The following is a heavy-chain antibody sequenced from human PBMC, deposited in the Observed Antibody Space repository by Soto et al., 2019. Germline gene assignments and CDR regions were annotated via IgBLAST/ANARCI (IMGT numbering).Heavy chain of an antibody. CDR2: INPSGGST. CDR1: GYTFTSYY. D-gene: IGHD3-22*01. CDR3: ARRMSSGYYSKSPFDY. J-gene: IGHJ4*02. Sequence: ASVKVSCKASGYTFTSYYMHWVRQAPGQGLEWMGIINPSGGSTSYAQKFQGRVTMTRDTPTSTVYMELSSLRSEDTAVYYCARRMSSGYYSKSPFDYWGQGTLVTVSS. V-gene: IGHV1-46*01.